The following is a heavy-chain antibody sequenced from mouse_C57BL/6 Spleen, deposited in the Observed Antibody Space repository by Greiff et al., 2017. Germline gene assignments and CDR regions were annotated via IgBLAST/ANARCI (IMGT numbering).Heavy chain of an antibody. CDR1: GYSITSGYY. J-gene: IGHJ3*01. Sequence: EVQLMESGPGLVKPSQSLSLTCSVTGYSITSGYYWNWIRQFPGNKLEWMGYISYDGSNNYNPSLKNRISITRDTSKNQFFLKLNSVTTEDTATYYCASDYDGFAYWGQGTLVTVSA. D-gene: IGHD2-4*01. CDR2: ISYDGSN. CDR3: ASDYDGFAY. V-gene: IGHV3-6*01.